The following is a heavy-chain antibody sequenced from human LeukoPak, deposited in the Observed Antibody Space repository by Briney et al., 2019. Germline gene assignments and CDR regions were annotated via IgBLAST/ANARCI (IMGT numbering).Heavy chain of an antibody. CDR2: INPSGGST. Sequence: GASVKVSCKASGYTFTSYYMHWVRQAPGQGLEWMGIINPSGGSTSYAQKFQGRVTITADESTSTAYMELSSLRSEDTAVYYCARHFYGSGTYYHFDYWGQGTLVTVSS. CDR1: GYTFTSYY. J-gene: IGHJ4*02. D-gene: IGHD3-10*01. CDR3: ARHFYGSGTYYHFDY. V-gene: IGHV1-46*01.